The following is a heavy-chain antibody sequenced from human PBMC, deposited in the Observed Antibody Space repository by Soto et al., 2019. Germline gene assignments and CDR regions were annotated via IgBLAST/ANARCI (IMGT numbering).Heavy chain of an antibody. D-gene: IGHD2-15*01. CDR2: IHPDGSGR. J-gene: IGHJ3*02. V-gene: IGHV3-7*01. Sequence: EVQLVESGGGLVQPGGSLRLSCAASGFTFSGYWMAWGRQAPGKGLEWVANIHPDGSGRYYVDSVKGRFTISRDNAQNSLYLQMNSLRAEDSSLYYCAREGILLGAFDIWGQGTVVTVCS. CDR1: GFTFSGYW. CDR3: AREGILLGAFDI.